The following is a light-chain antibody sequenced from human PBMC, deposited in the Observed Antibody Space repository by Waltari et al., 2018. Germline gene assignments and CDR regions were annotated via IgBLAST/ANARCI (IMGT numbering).Light chain of an antibody. CDR2: WAS. Sequence: DIVMTQSPDSLAVSLGARATIPCKSSQSVLYSANNKNFLAWYQQKPGQPPKLLIYWASTRESGVPDRFSGSGSGTDFTLTISSLQAEDVAVYYCQQYYGTPYTFGQGTKLEIK. V-gene: IGKV4-1*01. CDR3: QQYYGTPYT. J-gene: IGKJ2*01. CDR1: QSVLYSANNKNF.